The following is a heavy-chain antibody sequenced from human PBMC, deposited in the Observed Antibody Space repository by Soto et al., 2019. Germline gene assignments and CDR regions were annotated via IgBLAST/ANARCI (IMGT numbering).Heavy chain of an antibody. CDR2: IYYSGST. CDR1: GGSISSYY. CDR3: AMRHGVTFDY. Sequence: QVQLQESGPGLVKPSETLSLTCTVSGGSISSYYWSWIRQPPGKGLEWIGYIYYSGSTNYNPSLKSRATRSVVTSNTQSSPSLTSVTAADTAVYYCAMRHGVTFDYWGPGTLVTVSS. V-gene: IGHV4-59*08. D-gene: IGHD4-17*01. J-gene: IGHJ4*02.